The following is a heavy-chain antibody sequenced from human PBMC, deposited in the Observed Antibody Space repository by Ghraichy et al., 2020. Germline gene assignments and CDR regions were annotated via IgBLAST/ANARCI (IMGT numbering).Heavy chain of an antibody. D-gene: IGHD1-1*01. V-gene: IGHV4-59*01. CDR1: GGSISSYY. CDR3: ARASKAAVHFDY. Sequence: ETLSLTCTVSGGSISSYYWSWIRQPPGKGLEWIGYIYYSGSTNYNPSLKSRVTISVDTSKNQFSLKLSSVTAADTAVYYCARASKAAVHFDYWGQGTLVTVSS. CDR2: IYYSGST. J-gene: IGHJ4*02.